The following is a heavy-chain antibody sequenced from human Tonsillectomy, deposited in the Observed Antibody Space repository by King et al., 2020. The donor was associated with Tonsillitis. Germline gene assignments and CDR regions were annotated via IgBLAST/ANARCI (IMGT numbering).Heavy chain of an antibody. CDR3: ARDLYNNYYDSSGFFDF. CDR1: GFTFSTYP. Sequence: VQLVESGGGVVQPGRSLRLSCAASGFTFSTYPMHWVRQAPGKGLEWVAVISFDGSNKYYADSVKGRFTVSRDNSKNTLYLQMHSLGAEDTAVYYCARDLYNNYYDSSGFFDFWGQGTLVTASP. J-gene: IGHJ4*02. CDR2: ISFDGSNK. D-gene: IGHD3-22*01. V-gene: IGHV3-30*04.